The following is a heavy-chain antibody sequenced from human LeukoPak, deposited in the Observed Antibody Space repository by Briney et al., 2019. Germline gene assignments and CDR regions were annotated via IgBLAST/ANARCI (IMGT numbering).Heavy chain of an antibody. CDR1: GGSISSYY. CDR3: ARAPFGGVIVPKEAFDI. CDR2: IYYSGST. J-gene: IGHJ3*02. V-gene: IGHV4-59*01. D-gene: IGHD3-16*02. Sequence: PSETLSLTCTVSGGSISSYYWSWIRQPPGKGLEWIGYIYYSGSTNYNPSLKSRVTISVDTSKNQFSLKLSSVTAADTAVYYCARAPFGGVIVPKEAFDIWGQGTMVTVSS.